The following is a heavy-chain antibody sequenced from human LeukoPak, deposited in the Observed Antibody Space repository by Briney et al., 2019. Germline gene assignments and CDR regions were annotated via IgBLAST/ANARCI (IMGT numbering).Heavy chain of an antibody. CDR3: ARSDADGYNSFDY. CDR2: IWYDGSNK. V-gene: IGHV3-33*01. Sequence: PGGSLRLSCAASGFTFSSYGMHWVRQAPGKGLEWVAVIWYDGSNKYYADSVKGRFTISRDNSKNTLYLQMSSLRAEDTAVYYCARSDADGYNSFDYWGQGTLVTVSS. CDR1: GFTFSSYG. D-gene: IGHD5-24*01. J-gene: IGHJ4*02.